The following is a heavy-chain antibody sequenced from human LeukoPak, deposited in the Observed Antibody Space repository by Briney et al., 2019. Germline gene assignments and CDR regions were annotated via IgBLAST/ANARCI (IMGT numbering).Heavy chain of an antibody. CDR2: IYYSGST. J-gene: IGHJ5*01. Sequence: SETLSLTCTVSGGSISSYYWSWIRQPPGKGLEWIGYIYYSGSTNYNPSLQSRVTISIDTSKNQFSLKLSSVTAADTAVYYCARDGDDSGSYNWFDSWGQGTLVTVSS. CDR1: GGSISSYY. CDR3: ARDGDDSGSYNWFDS. V-gene: IGHV4-59*01. D-gene: IGHD1-26*01.